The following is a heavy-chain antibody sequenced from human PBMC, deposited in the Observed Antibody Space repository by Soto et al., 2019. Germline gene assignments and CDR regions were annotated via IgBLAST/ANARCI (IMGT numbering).Heavy chain of an antibody. CDR2: IKQDGSEK. J-gene: IGHJ6*03. V-gene: IGHV3-7*01. CDR3: ARGRGPVVVVPAAMPRRRGYYYYMDV. CDR1: GFTFSSYW. D-gene: IGHD2-2*01. Sequence: PGGSLRLSCAASGFTFSSYWMSWVRQAPGKGLEWVANIKQDGSEKYYVDSVKGRFTISRDNAKNSLYLRMNSLRAEDTAVYYCARGRGPVVVVPAAMPRRRGYYYYMDVWGKGTTVTVSS.